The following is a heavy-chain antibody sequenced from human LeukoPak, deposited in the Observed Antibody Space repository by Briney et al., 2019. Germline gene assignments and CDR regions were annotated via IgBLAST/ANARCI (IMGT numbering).Heavy chain of an antibody. CDR1: GGTFSSYA. CDR2: IIPIFGTA. CDR3: ASLEVVVPAAISYYYYYMDV. D-gene: IGHD2-2*02. J-gene: IGHJ6*03. Sequence: SVKVSCKASGGTFSSYAISWVRQAPGQGLEWMGGIIPIFGTANYARKFQGRVTITADESTSTAYMELSSLRSEDTAVYYCASLEVVVPAAISYYYYYMDVWGKGTTDTVSS. V-gene: IGHV1-69*13.